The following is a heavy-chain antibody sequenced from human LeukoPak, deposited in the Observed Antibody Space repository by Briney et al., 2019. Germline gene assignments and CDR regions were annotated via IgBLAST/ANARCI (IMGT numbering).Heavy chain of an antibody. J-gene: IGHJ4*02. CDR2: IQYDGNGK. Sequence: GGSLRLSCAASGFTFSTYGMHWVRQAPGKGLEWVAFIQYDGNGKAYGDSVKGRFTISRDNSKNTLYVQMNGLRHEDTAVYYCAKEGYGDHPYFDYWGQGTLVTVSS. D-gene: IGHD4-17*01. CDR1: GFTFSTYG. CDR3: AKEGYGDHPYFDY. V-gene: IGHV3-30*02.